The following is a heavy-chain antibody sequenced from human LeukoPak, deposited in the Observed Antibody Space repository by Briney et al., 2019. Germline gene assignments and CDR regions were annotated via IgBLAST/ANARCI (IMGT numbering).Heavy chain of an antibody. V-gene: IGHV4-59*01. CDR3: ARDKAAAGTVWFDP. CDR1: GGSISSYY. D-gene: IGHD6-13*01. CDR2: IYYSGST. Sequence: SETLSLTCTVSGGSISSYYWSWIRQPPGKGLEWIGYIYYSGSTNYNPPLKSRVTISVDTSKNQFSLKLSSVTAADTAVYYCARDKAAAGTVWFDPWGQGTLVTVSS. J-gene: IGHJ5*02.